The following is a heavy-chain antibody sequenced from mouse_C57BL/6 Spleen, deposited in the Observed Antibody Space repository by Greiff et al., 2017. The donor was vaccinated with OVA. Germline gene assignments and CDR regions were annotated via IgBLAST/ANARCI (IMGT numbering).Heavy chain of an antibody. D-gene: IGHD2-2*01. CDR1: GYTFTDYN. CDR2: INPNNGGT. Sequence: EVQRVESGPELVKPGASVKMSCKASGYTFTDYNMHWVKQSHGKSLEWIGYINPNNGGTSYNQKFKGKATLTVNKSSSTAYMELRSLTSEDSAVYYCARDGYDGGFAYWGQGTLVTVSA. CDR3: ARDGYDGGFAY. J-gene: IGHJ3*01. V-gene: IGHV1-22*01.